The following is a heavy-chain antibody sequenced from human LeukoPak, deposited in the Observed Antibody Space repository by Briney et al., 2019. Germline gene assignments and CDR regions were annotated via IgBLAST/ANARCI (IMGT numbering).Heavy chain of an antibody. D-gene: IGHD6-13*01. Sequence: ASVKVSCKASGYTFTGYYMHWVRQAPGQGLEWMGWINPNSGGTNYAQKFQGRVTMTRDTSISTAYMELSRLRSDDTAVYYCARDHRGYSSSWHSDFDYWGQGTLVTVSS. CDR3: ARDHRGYSSSWHSDFDY. V-gene: IGHV1-2*02. CDR2: INPNSGGT. J-gene: IGHJ4*02. CDR1: GYTFTGYY.